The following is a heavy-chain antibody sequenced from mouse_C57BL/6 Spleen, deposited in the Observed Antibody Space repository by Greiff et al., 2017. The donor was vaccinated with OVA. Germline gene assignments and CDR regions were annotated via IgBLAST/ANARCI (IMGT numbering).Heavy chain of an antibody. J-gene: IGHJ4*01. V-gene: IGHV5-4*03. CDR3: ARLREKNYAMDY. Sequence: EVKLMESGGGLVKPGGSLKLSCAASGFTFSSYAMSWVRQTPEKRLEWVATISDGGSYTYYPDNVKGRFTISRDNAKNNLYLQMSHLKSEDTAMYYCARLREKNYAMDYWGQGTSVTVSS. CDR1: GFTFSSYA. CDR2: ISDGGSYT. D-gene: IGHD1-1*01.